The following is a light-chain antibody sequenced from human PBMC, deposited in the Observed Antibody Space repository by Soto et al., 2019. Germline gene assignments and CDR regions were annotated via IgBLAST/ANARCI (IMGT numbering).Light chain of an antibody. CDR3: QQYFSTLIT. CDR2: WAS. V-gene: IGKV4-1*01. Sequence: DIVMTQSPDSLAVSLGERATINCKSSQSVLYSSNNKNYLAWYQQKTGQSPKLLIYWASTRESGVPDRFSGSGSGTDFTLTISSLQAEDVAVYYCQQYFSTLITFGPGTKVDIK. J-gene: IGKJ3*01. CDR1: QSVLYSSNNKNY.